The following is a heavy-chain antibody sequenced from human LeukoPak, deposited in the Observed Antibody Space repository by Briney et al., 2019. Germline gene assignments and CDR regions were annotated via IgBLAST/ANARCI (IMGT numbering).Heavy chain of an antibody. CDR3: ARGRIVIAPHDY. J-gene: IGHJ4*02. D-gene: IGHD3-22*01. V-gene: IGHV3-30-3*01. Sequence: PGRSLRLSCAASGFTISSYAMHWVRQAPGKGLEWVAVISYDGSNKYYADSVKGRFTISRDNSKNTLYLQMNSLRAEDTAVYYCARGRIVIAPHDYWGQGTLVTVSS. CDR1: GFTISSYA. CDR2: ISYDGSNK.